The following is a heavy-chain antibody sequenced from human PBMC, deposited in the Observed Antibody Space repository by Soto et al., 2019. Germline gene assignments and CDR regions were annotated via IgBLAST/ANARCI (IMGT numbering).Heavy chain of an antibody. V-gene: IGHV3-23*01. D-gene: IGHD1-1*01. J-gene: IGHJ4*02. Sequence: EVQLLESGGGLVQPGGSLRLSCAASGFTFSTYAMIWVRQAPGKGLEWVSGISGSGGDTYYADSVMGRFTVSRDNSKNTLYLQMNSLRVEDTAVYYCAKDWVIWTIIYYFHHWGQGALVTVSS. CDR3: AKDWVIWTIIYYFHH. CDR2: ISGSGGDT. CDR1: GFTFSTYA.